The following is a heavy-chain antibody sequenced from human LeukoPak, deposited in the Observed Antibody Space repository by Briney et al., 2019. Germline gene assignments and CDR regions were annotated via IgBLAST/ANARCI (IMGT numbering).Heavy chain of an antibody. CDR1: GASISSNNYY. CDR2: IYSSGNT. CDR3: AKSGGSGLIDY. J-gene: IGHJ4*02. D-gene: IGHD1-26*01. Sequence: SETLSLTCTVFGASISSNNYYWGWVRQPPGKGLEWIGNIYSSGNTYYNASLKSRVTIYIDTSKNQFSLNLSSVTAADTAVYYCAKSGGSGLIDYWGQGTLVTVSS. V-gene: IGHV4-39*01.